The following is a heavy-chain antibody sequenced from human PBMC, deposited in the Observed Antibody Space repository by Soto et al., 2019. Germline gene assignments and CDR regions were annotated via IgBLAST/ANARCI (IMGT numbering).Heavy chain of an antibody. CDR3: ASTGDFWSGYYSNDAFDI. J-gene: IGHJ3*02. V-gene: IGHV3-23*01. Sequence: ESGGGLVQPGGSLRLSCAASGFTFSSYAMSWVRQAPGKGLEWVSAISGSGGSTYYADSVKGRFTISRDNSKNTLYLQMTSLRAEDTAVYYCASTGDFWSGYYSNDAFDIWGQGTMVTVSS. CDR1: GFTFSSYA. D-gene: IGHD3-3*01. CDR2: ISGSGGST.